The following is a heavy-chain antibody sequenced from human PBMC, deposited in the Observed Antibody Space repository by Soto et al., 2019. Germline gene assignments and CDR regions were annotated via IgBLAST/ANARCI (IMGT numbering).Heavy chain of an antibody. CDR3: ATAYYYDSSGYSAFDI. CDR2: IYPSDSYT. CDR1: GYSFTSYW. D-gene: IGHD3-22*01. J-gene: IGHJ3*02. V-gene: IGHV5-10-1*01. Sequence: GESLKISCKGSGYSFTSYWISWVRQMPGKGLEWMGRIYPSDSYTNYSPSFQGHVTISADKSISTAYLQWSSLKASDTAMYYCATAYYYDSSGYSAFDIWGQGTTVTVSS.